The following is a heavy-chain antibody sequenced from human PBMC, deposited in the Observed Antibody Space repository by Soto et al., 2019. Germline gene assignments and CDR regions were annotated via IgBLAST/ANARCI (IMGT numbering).Heavy chain of an antibody. CDR1: GGSISSYY. CDR3: ASHNYGGNSGGGDY. J-gene: IGHJ4*02. CDR2: IYYSGST. V-gene: IGHV4-59*08. D-gene: IGHD2-21*02. Sequence: PSETLSLTCTVSGGSISSYYWSWIRQPPGKGLEWIGYIYYSGSTNYNPSLKSRATISADTSKNQFSLKLSSVTAADTAIYYCASHNYGGNSGGGDYWGQGILVTVSS.